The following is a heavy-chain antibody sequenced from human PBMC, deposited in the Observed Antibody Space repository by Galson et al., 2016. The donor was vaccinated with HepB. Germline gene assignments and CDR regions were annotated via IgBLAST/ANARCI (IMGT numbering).Heavy chain of an antibody. V-gene: IGHV4-59*01. CDR2: ISSSGST. J-gene: IGHJ3*02. CDR1: GGSISSNF. CDR3: ARGTDIGLVGLDLDI. Sequence: SETLSLTCTVSGGSISSNFWTWIRQPPGKGLEYIGYISSSGSTNYSPSLKSRVTISLDTSNNQFSLRLTSVTAADTGVYYCARGTDIGLVGLDLDIWGNGTMVTVSS. D-gene: IGHD5-12*01.